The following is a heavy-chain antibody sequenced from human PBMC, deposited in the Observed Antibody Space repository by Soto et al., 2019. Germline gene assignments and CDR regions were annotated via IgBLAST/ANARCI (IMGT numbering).Heavy chain of an antibody. CDR3: ARRKNARYYTNGVCGNWFDP. V-gene: IGHV5-51*01. Sequence: GESLKISCKGSGYSFTSYWIGWVRQMPGKGLEWMGIIYPGDSDTRYSPSFQGQVTISADKSISTAYLQWSSLKASDTAMYYCARRKNARYYTNGVCGNWFDPWGQGTLVTVSS. J-gene: IGHJ5*02. CDR1: GYSFTSYW. D-gene: IGHD2-8*01. CDR2: IYPGDSDT.